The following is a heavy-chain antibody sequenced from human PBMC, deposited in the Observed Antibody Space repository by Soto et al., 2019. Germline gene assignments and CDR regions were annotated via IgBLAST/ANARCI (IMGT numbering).Heavy chain of an antibody. V-gene: IGHV3-30*03. J-gene: IGHJ4*01. CDR3: AGVAYNHGWTFDY. D-gene: IGHD6-19*01. Sequence: GGSLRLSCAASGFTFSSYGMHWVRQGPGKGLEWVAVLSYDGSNTYYAHSLKGRFTISRDNSKNTLYLQMNSLRAEDTAMYFGAGVAYNHGWTFDYSAKEPWSPYPQ. CDR2: LSYDGSNT. CDR1: GFTFSSYG.